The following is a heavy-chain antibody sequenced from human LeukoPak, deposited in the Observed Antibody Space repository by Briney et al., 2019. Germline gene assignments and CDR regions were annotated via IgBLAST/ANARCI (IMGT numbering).Heavy chain of an antibody. D-gene: IGHD3-3*01. CDR3: ARARRDYDFCSGYYTSGGEYFQH. Sequence: GESLKISCKGSGYSFTSYWIGWVRQMPGKGLEWMGIIYPGDSDTRYSPSFQGQVTISADKSISTAYLQWSSLKASDTAMYYCARARRDYDFCSGYYTSGGEYFQHWGQGTLVTVSS. J-gene: IGHJ1*01. CDR2: IYPGDSDT. V-gene: IGHV5-51*01. CDR1: GYSFTSYW.